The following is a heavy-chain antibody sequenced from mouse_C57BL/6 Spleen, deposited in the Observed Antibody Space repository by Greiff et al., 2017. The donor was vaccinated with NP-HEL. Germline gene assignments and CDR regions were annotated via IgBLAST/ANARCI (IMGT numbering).Heavy chain of an antibody. CDR1: GFTFSNYW. J-gene: IGHJ2*01. D-gene: IGHD1-2*01. CDR2: IRLKSDNYAT. Sequence: EVKLVESGGGLVQPGGSMKLSCVASGFTFSNYWMNWVRQSPEKGLEWVAQIRLKSDNYATHYAESVKGRFTISRDDSKSSVYLQMNNLRAEDTVIYYCTETTALDYWGQGTTLTVSS. V-gene: IGHV6-3*01. CDR3: TETTALDY.